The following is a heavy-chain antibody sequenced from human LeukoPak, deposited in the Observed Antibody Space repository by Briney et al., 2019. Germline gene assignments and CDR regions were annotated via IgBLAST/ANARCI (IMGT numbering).Heavy chain of an antibody. CDR1: GGSFSGYY. D-gene: IGHD3-3*01. J-gene: IGHJ4*02. V-gene: IGHV4-34*01. CDR3: ARGPPPYDFWSGYTVYHFDY. Sequence: SETLSLTCAVYGGSFSGYYWSWIRQPPGKGLEWIGEINHSGSTNYNPSLKSRVTISVDTSKNQFSLKLSSVTAADTAVYYCARGPPPYDFWSGYTVYHFDYWGQGTLVTVSS. CDR2: INHSGST.